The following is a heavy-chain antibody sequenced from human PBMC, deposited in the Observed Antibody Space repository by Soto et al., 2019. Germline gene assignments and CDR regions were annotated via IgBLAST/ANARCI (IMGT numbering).Heavy chain of an antibody. V-gene: IGHV1-3*01. CDR2: INAGNGNT. CDR3: ARDPISDYSNYRNWFDP. CDR1: GYTLTSYA. Sequence: GASVKVCCTASGYTLTSYAMQWVRQATGQRLEWMGWINAGNGNTKYSQKFQGRVTITRDTSASTAYMELSSLRSEDTAVYYCARDPISDYSNYRNWFDPWGQGTLVTVS. D-gene: IGHD4-4*01. J-gene: IGHJ5*02.